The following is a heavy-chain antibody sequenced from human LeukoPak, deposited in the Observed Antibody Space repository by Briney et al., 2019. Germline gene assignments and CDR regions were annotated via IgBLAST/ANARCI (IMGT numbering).Heavy chain of an antibody. Sequence: GGSLILSCAASGFTFISYAMHWVRQSPGKGLDWMAVISYDGSNKYYADPVKGRFTIARDNYKNTLYLQMNSMRAEDTAVYYCARDESSSSWDHSPFDYWGQGTLVTVSS. CDR2: ISYDGSNK. D-gene: IGHD6-13*01. CDR1: GFTFISYA. CDR3: ARDESSSSWDHSPFDY. V-gene: IGHV3-30*04. J-gene: IGHJ4*02.